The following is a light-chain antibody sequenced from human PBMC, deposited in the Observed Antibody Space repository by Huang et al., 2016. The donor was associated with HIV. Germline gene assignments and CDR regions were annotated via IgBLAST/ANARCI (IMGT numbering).Light chain of an antibody. Sequence: DIQMPQSPPSLSAFIGDRVTITCRASQSISSYLNWYQQKPGKAPKLLIYAAFSLQSGVPSRFSGSGSGTDFTLTISSLQPEDFATYYCQQSHSTPRTFGQGTKVEIK. V-gene: IGKV1-39*01. CDR3: QQSHSTPRT. CDR2: AAF. J-gene: IGKJ1*01. CDR1: QSISSY.